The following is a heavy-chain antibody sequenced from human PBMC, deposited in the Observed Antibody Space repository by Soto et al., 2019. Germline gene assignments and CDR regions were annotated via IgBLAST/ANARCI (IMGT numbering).Heavy chain of an antibody. V-gene: IGHV4-59*01. D-gene: IGHD6-13*01. CDR1: GGSISSYY. CDR3: ARDSAAAAGSWFDP. Sequence: SETLSLTCTVSGGSISSYYWSWIRQPPGKGLEWIGYIYYSGSTNYNPSLKSRVTISVDTSKNQFSLKLSSVTAADTAVYYCARDSAAAAGSWFDPWGQGTLVTVSS. CDR2: IYYSGST. J-gene: IGHJ5*02.